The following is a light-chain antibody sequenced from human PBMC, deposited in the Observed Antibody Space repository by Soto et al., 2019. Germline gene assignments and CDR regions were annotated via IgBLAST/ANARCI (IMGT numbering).Light chain of an antibody. Sequence: DIEMTQSPSSLSASVGDRVTITCRATQSISGYLSWYQQKPGQAPKLLIYAASTLRSGVPSRFSGSGSGTDFTLTISSLQPEDVATYYCQKYNSALLTFGGGTKVDIK. J-gene: IGKJ4*01. CDR2: AAS. CDR1: QSISGY. V-gene: IGKV1-27*01. CDR3: QKYNSALLT.